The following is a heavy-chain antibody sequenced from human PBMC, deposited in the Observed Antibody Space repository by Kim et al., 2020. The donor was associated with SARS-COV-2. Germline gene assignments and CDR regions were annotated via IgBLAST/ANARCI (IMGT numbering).Heavy chain of an antibody. CDR2: ISDTGGTT. V-gene: IGHV3-23*01. D-gene: IGHD3-9*01. CDR3: AKAYFDLLYGFYP. Sequence: GGSLRLSCADSGFTFSIYAMSWVRQAPGRGLEWVSAISDTGGTTYYADSVKGRFTISRDNSKNTLYLQMNSLRAEDTAVYYCAKAYFDLLYGFYPWGEGTLVTVSS. CDR1: GFTFSIYA. J-gene: IGHJ5*02.